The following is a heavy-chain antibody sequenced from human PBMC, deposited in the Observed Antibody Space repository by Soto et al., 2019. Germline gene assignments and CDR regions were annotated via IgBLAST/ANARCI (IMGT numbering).Heavy chain of an antibody. J-gene: IGHJ4*02. D-gene: IGHD1-26*01. Sequence: GGSLRLSCAASGFTFSSYAMHWVRQAPGKGMEWVAVISYDGSNKYYADSVKGRFTISRDNSKNTLYLQMNSLRTEDTAIYFCAKAPPTWRSGNYVIDYWGQGTLVTVSS. CDR2: ISYDGSNK. V-gene: IGHV3-30-3*01. CDR3: AKAPPTWRSGNYVIDY. CDR1: GFTFSSYA.